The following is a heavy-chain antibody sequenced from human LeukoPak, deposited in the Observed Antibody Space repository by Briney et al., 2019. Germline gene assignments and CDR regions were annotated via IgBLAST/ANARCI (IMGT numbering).Heavy chain of an antibody. CDR2: IYYSGTT. CDR1: GGSISNYY. J-gene: IGHJ6*03. D-gene: IGHD3-10*01. Sequence: PSETLSLTCTVSGGSISNYYWNWIRQPPGKGLEWIGYIYYSGTTNYNPSLKSRVSMSVDTSKNQFSLKLSSVTAADTAVYYCARVVVGSGSYYPIVYYYYMDVWGKGTTVTVSS. V-gene: IGHV4-59*01. CDR3: ARVVVGSGSYYPIVYYYYMDV.